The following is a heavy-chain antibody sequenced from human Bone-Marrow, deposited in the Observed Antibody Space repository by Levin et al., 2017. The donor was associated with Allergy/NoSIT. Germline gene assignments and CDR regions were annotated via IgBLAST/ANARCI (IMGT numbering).Heavy chain of an antibody. V-gene: IGHV5-10-1*01. CDR2: IDPSDSYT. J-gene: IGHJ6*03. D-gene: IGHD3-3*01. Sequence: VASVKVSCKGSGYSFTSYWISWVRQMPGKGLEWMGRIDPSDSYTNYSPSFQGHVTISADKSISTAYLQWSSLKASDTAMYYCARLSYDFWSGYYVVYYYYYMDVWGKGTTVTVSS. CDR1: GYSFTSYW. CDR3: ARLSYDFWSGYYVVYYYYYMDV.